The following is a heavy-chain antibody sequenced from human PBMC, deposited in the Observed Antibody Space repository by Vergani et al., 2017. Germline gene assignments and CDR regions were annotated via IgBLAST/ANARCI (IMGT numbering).Heavy chain of an antibody. CDR1: GGTFSSYA. J-gene: IGHJ5*02. V-gene: IGHV1-69*04. CDR2: IIPILGIA. D-gene: IGHD6-13*01. CDR3: ARDQSSSWTTNWFDP. Sequence: QVQLVQSGAEVKKPGASVKVSCKASGGTFSSYAISWVRQAPGQGLEWMGRIIPILGIANYAQKFQGRVTITADKSTSTAYMELSRLTSEDTAVYYCARDQSSSWTTNWFDPWGQGTLVTVSS.